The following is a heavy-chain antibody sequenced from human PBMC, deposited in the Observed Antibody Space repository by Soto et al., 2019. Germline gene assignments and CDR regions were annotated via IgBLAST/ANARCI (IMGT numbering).Heavy chain of an antibody. D-gene: IGHD6-13*01. Sequence: SLRLSCAASGFTFTSYTMNWVRQAPGKGLEWVSSISSSSDYIYYADSMKGRVTISRDNAKNSLFLDMNSLTGEDTAVYYCARARVYATGPLDFWGQGTLVTVSS. V-gene: IGHV3-21*06. CDR1: GFTFTSYT. J-gene: IGHJ4*02. CDR2: ISSSSDYI. CDR3: ARARVYATGPLDF.